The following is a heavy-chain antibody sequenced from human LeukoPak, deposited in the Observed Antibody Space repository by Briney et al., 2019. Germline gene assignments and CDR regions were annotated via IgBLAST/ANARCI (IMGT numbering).Heavy chain of an antibody. V-gene: IGHV5-51*01. CDR1: GYSFTSYW. J-gene: IGHJ6*03. CDR3: ARHYRPGGYYYYYYMDV. CDR2: IYPGDSDT. D-gene: IGHD3-16*01. Sequence: GESLKISCKGSGYSFTSYWIGWVRQLPGKGLEWMGIIYPGDSDTRYSPSFQGQVTISADKSISTPYLQWSSLKASDTATYYCARHYRPGGYYYYYYMDVWGKGTTVTVSS.